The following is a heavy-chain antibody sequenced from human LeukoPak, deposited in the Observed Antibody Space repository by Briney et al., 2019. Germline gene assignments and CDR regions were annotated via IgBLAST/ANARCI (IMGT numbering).Heavy chain of an antibody. J-gene: IGHJ4*02. CDR3: AGGIAAAGSGIDY. CDR2: IYYSGST. V-gene: IGHV4-59*08. D-gene: IGHD6-13*01. CDR1: GGSISSYY. Sequence: SETLSLTCTVSGGSISSYYWSWIRQPPGKGLEWIGYIYYSGSTNYNPSLKSRVTISVDASKNQFSLKQSSVTAADTAVYYCAGGIAAAGSGIDYWGQGTLVTVSS.